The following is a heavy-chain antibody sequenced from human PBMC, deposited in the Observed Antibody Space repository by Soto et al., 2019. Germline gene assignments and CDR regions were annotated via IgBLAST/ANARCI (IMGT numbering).Heavy chain of an antibody. Sequence: PSETLSLTCTVSCGSVSSGNYYWSWIRQPPGKGLEWIGYIYYSGSTNYNPSLKSRVTISVDTSKNQFSLKLRSVTAADTAVYYCARGPHAGWSQYYFDYWGQGTLVTVSS. V-gene: IGHV4-61*01. J-gene: IGHJ4*02. CDR1: CGSVSSGNYY. D-gene: IGHD6-19*01. CDR2: IYYSGST. CDR3: ARGPHAGWSQYYFDY.